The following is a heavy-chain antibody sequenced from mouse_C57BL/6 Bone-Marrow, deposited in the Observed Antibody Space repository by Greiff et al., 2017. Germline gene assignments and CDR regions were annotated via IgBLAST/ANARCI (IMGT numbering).Heavy chain of an antibody. D-gene: IGHD2-4*01. J-gene: IGHJ3*01. Sequence: DVHLVESGGGLVKPGGSLKLSCAASGFTFSSYAMSWVRQTPEKRLEWVATISDGGSYTYYPDNVKGRFTISRDNAKNNLYLQMSHLKSEDTAMYYCARVYDYDGAGFADWGQGTLVTVSA. V-gene: IGHV5-4*01. CDR3: ARVYDYDGAGFAD. CDR2: ISDGGSYT. CDR1: GFTFSSYA.